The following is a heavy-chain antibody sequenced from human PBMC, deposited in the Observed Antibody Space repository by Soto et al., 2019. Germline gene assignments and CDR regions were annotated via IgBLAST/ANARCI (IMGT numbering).Heavy chain of an antibody. CDR1: GFTFSSYG. J-gene: IGHJ4*02. CDR3: ARDLGSGYGGTFDY. CDR2: IWYDGSNK. D-gene: IGHD5-12*01. Sequence: QVQLVESGGGVVQPGRSLRLSCAASGFTFSSYGMHWVRQAPGKGLEWVAVIWYDGSNKYYADSVKGRFTISRDNSKNTLYLQMNSLRAEDTAVYYCARDLGSGYGGTFDYWGQGTLVTVSS. V-gene: IGHV3-33*01.